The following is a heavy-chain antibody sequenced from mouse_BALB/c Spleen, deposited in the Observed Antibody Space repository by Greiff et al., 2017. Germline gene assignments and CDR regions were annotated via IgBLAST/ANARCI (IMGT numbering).Heavy chain of an antibody. J-gene: IGHJ3*01. V-gene: IGHV5-6-5*01. CDR1: GFTFSSYA. D-gene: IGHD1-1*01. CDR2: ISSGGST. Sequence: EVKLQESGGGLVKPGGSLKLSCATSGFTFSSYAMSWVRQTPEKRLEWVASISSGGSTYYPDSVKGRFTISRDNARNILYLQMSSLRSEDTAMYYCAHYYGSAWFAYWGQGTLVTVSA. CDR3: AHYYGSAWFAY.